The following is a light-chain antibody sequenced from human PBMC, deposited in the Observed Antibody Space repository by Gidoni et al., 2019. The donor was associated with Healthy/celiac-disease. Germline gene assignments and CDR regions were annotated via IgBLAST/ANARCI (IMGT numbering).Light chain of an antibody. J-gene: IGKJ4*01. CDR2: DAS. Sequence: IQMTQSPSTLSASVGDRVTITCRASQSISSWLAWYQQKPGKAPKLLIYDASSLESGVPSRFSGSGSGTEFTLTISSLQPDDFATYYCQQYNSSPLTFGGXTKVEIK. CDR3: QQYNSSPLT. CDR1: QSISSW. V-gene: IGKV1-5*01.